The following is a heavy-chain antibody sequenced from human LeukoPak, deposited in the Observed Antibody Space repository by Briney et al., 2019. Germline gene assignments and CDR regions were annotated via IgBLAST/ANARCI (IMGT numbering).Heavy chain of an antibody. CDR1: GFTFSSYW. D-gene: IGHD1-1*01. V-gene: IGHV3-23*01. CDR3: AKDYNAFDF. J-gene: IGHJ4*02. CDR2: ISGSESRT. Sequence: GGSLRLSCAASGFTFSSYWMHWVRQAPGKGLEWVSAISGSESRTYYADSVKARFTVSRDNSKNILYLQMHSLTVEDTAIYFCAKDYNAFDFWGQGTLVTVSS.